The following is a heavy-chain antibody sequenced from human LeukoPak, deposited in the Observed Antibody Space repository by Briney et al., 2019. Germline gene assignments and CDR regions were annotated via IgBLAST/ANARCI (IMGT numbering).Heavy chain of an antibody. D-gene: IGHD3-22*01. J-gene: IGHJ3*02. Sequence: SVKVSCKASGGTFSTYAISWVRQAPGQGLEWMGGIIPIFGTANYAQKFQSRVTITADESTSTAYMELSSLRSEDTAVYYCAKRPLSGYYSYDAFDIWGQGTMVTVSS. CDR3: AKRPLSGYYSYDAFDI. V-gene: IGHV1-69*01. CDR2: IIPIFGTA. CDR1: GGTFSTYA.